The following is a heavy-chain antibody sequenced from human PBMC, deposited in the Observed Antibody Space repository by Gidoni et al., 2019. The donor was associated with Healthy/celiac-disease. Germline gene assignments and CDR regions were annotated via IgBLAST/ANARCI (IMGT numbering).Heavy chain of an antibody. D-gene: IGHD3-16*01. Sequence: EVQLVESGGGLVKPGGALRRSWAASGFTFSSDSMNWVRQAPGKGLEWVSSLSSSSRYIYYADSVKGRFTISSDHAKNSLYLQMTSLRAEDTAVYYCARDWGLCWGQGTLVTVSS. CDR2: LSSSSRYI. V-gene: IGHV3-21*01. CDR1: GFTFSSDS. J-gene: IGHJ4*02. CDR3: ARDWGLC.